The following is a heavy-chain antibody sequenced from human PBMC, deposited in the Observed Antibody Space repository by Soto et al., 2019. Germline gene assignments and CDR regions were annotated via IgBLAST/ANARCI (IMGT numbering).Heavy chain of an antibody. J-gene: IGHJ4*02. D-gene: IGHD2-15*01. CDR3: ARGQVVAAQH. V-gene: IGHV4-30-2*01. CDR1: GGSSSSGGDS. Sequence: TSETLSLTCAVAGGSSSSGGDSWSWIRQPPGKGLEWIGYIYHSGSTYYNPSLKSRVTISVDRSKNQFSLKLSSVTAADTAVYYCARGQVVAAQHWGQGTLVTVSS. CDR2: IYHSGST.